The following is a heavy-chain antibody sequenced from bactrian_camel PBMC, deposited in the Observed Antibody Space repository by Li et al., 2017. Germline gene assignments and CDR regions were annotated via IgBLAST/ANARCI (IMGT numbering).Heavy chain of an antibody. CDR2: ITIGSDSST. D-gene: IGHD5*01. CDR3: AAGPQPGWPSPPPLSSRFYNY. Sequence: HVQLVESGGGSAQAGGSLRLSCTASGFTFDDSDMGWYRQAPGHGCELVSTITIGSDSSTYYADSVKGRFTISKDSAKNTLNLQMNDLKPEDTARYYCAAGPQPGWPSPPPLSSRFYNYYGQGTQVTVS. V-gene: IGHV3S63*01. CDR1: GFTFDDSD. J-gene: IGHJ4*01.